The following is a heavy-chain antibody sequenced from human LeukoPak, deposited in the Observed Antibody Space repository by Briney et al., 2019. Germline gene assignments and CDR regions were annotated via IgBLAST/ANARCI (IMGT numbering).Heavy chain of an antibody. CDR2: IKYDGSNI. CDR3: AKGHIGYCNSISCYGAYYFDY. Sequence: PGGSLRLPCAGSGFIFSSYGMHWVRQAPGKGLEWVAFIKYDGSNIYYRDSVKGRFTISRDNSNNTLYLQMNTLRAEDTSVYYCAKGHIGYCNSISCYGAYYFDYWGQGTLVTVSS. D-gene: IGHD2-2*03. J-gene: IGHJ4*02. V-gene: IGHV3-30*02. CDR1: GFIFSSYG.